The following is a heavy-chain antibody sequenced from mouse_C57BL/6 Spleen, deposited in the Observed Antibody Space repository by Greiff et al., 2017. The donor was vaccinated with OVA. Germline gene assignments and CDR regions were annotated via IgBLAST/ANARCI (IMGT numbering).Heavy chain of an antibody. V-gene: IGHV1-59*01. CDR1: GYTFTSYW. CDR3: ARDYSSYLFGD. Sequence: VQLQQPGAELVRPGTSVKLSCKASGYTFTSYWVHWVKQRPGQGLEWIGVIDPSDSYTNYNQKFKGKATLTVDTSSITAYMQLSSLTSEDSAVYYCARDYSSYLFGDWGKGTLVTVS. D-gene: IGHD2-5*01. CDR2: IDPSDSYT. J-gene: IGHJ3*01.